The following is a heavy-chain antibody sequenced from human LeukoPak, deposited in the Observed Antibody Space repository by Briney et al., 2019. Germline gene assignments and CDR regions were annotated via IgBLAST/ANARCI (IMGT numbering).Heavy chain of an antibody. Sequence: GGSLRLSCAASGFTFSSYSMSWVRQAPGKGLEWVSVISNSGTIAHYADSVKGRFTISRDNAKNSLYLQMNNLRAEDTAVYYCARLYRGVDAFDIWGQGTVVTVSS. J-gene: IGHJ3*02. V-gene: IGHV3-23*01. D-gene: IGHD3-10*01. CDR3: ARLYRGVDAFDI. CDR1: GFTFSSYS. CDR2: ISNSGTIA.